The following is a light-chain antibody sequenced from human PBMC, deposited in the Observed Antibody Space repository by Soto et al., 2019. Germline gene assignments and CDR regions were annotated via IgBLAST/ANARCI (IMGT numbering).Light chain of an antibody. CDR3: TSWTTITTIV. CDR1: SRDIGAYNF. CDR2: DVN. J-gene: IGLJ2*01. V-gene: IGLV2-14*03. Sequence: QSALTQPASVSGSPGQSITISCTGTSRDIGAYNFVSWYQHHPGKAPKLMLYDVNLRPSGVSNRFAGSTSGTTAPLTIAGLHAEDEADYCCTSWTTITTIVFGGGTKVTVL.